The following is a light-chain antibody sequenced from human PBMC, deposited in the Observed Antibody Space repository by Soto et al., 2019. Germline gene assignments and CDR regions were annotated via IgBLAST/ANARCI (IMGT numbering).Light chain of an antibody. Sequence: QSVLTQPASVSGSPGQSITISCTGTSSDVGGYDYVSWYQQHPGTAPRLIIFAVTNRPSGVSNRFSGSKSGNTASLTISGLQAEEEADYYCTSYASSSTQVLGSGTKVTVL. CDR1: SSDVGGYDY. CDR3: TSYASSSTQV. J-gene: IGLJ1*01. V-gene: IGLV2-14*01. CDR2: AVT.